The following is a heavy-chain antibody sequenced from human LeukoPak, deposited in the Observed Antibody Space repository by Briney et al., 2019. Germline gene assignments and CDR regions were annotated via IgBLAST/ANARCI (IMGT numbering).Heavy chain of an antibody. V-gene: IGHV3-23*01. CDR3: AKDQLYYYDRSGYSRLDY. CDR1: GFTFNNYV. CDR2: ISGSGGTT. J-gene: IGHJ4*02. Sequence: PGGSLRLSCAASGFTFNNYVMSWVRQAPGKGLEWVSGISGSGGTTYYGHSVKGRFTISRDNSEDTLYLQMNTLRAEDTAVYYCAKDQLYYYDRSGYSRLDYWGQGALVTVSS. D-gene: IGHD3-22*01.